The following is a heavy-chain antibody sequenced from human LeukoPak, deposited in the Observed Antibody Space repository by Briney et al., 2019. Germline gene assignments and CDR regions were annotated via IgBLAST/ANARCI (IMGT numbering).Heavy chain of an antibody. CDR2: IYGGGST. J-gene: IGHJ4*02. CDR3: ARDTLGEGEDANYAVYYFDY. Sequence: GGSLRLSCAASGFTFSSNYMSWVRQAPGKGLEWVSVIYGGGSTYYADSVKGRFAISRDNSKNTLFLHMNSLRAEDTAVYYCARDTLGEGEDANYAVYYFDYWGQGTVVTVSS. V-gene: IGHV3-66*01. D-gene: IGHD4/OR15-4a*01. CDR1: GFTFSSNY.